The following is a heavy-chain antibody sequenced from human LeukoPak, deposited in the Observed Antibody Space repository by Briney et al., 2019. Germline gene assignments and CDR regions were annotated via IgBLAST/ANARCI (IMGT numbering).Heavy chain of an antibody. CDR3: ASRECSSTSCYEYY. CDR1: GGSISSSNW. J-gene: IGHJ4*02. V-gene: IGHV4-4*02. CDR2: IYHSGST. Sequence: SETLSLTCAVSGGSISSSNWWSWVRQPPGKGLEWIGEIYHSGSTNYNPSLKSRVTISVDKSKNQFSLKLSSVTAADTAVYYCASRECSSTSCYEYYWGQGTLVTVSS. D-gene: IGHD2-2*01.